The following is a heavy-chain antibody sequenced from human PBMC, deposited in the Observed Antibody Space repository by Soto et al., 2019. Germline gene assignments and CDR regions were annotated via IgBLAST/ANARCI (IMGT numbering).Heavy chain of an antibody. V-gene: IGHV1-18*04. CDR2: ISAYNGNT. J-gene: IGHJ4*02. D-gene: IGHD3-3*01. CDR1: GYTFTSYG. Sequence: ASVKVSCKASGYTFTSYGISWVRQAPGQGLEWMGWISAYNGNTNYAQKLQGRVTMTTDTSTSTAYMELRSLRSDDTAVYYCARAPSITIFGVGIFDYWGQGTLVTVSS. CDR3: ARAPSITIFGVGIFDY.